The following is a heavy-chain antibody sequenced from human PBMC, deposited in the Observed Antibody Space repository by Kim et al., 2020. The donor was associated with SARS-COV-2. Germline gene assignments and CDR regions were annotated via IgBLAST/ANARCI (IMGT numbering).Heavy chain of an antibody. D-gene: IGHD3-22*01. Sequence: GGSLRLSCAASGFTFSSYGMHWVRQAPGKGLEWVAVISYDGSNKYYADSVKGRFTISRDNSKNTLYLQMNSLRAEDTAVYYCAKAWVYDSRGDAFDIWG. CDR1: GFTFSSYG. CDR3: AKAWVYDSRGDAFDI. CDR2: ISYDGSNK. V-gene: IGHV3-30*18. J-gene: IGHJ3*02.